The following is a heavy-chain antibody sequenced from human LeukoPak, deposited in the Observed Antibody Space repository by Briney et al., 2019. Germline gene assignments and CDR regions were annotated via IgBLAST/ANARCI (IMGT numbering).Heavy chain of an antibody. V-gene: IGHV5-51*01. CDR2: IYPGDSDT. D-gene: IGHD5-12*01. CDR1: GYSFTSYW. J-gene: IGHJ3*02. CDR3: ARGSRSDYDTGAFDI. Sequence: GESLKISCKGSGYSFTSYWIGWVRQMPGKGLEWMGIIYPGDSDTRYSPSFQGQVTISADKSISTAYLQWSSLKASDTAMYYCARGSRSDYDTGAFDIWGQGTMVTVSS.